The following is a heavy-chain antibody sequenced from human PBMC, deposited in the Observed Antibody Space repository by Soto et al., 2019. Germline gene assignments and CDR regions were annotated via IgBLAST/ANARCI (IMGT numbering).Heavy chain of an antibody. CDR1: GFTFSSYG. Sequence: EVQLLESGGGLVQPGGSLRLSCAASGFTFSSYGMTWVRQAPGKGLEWVSAISDSGGTTYYADSVRGRFTIARDNSKNTLYLQMNSLRAEDTAVYYSAQYCSGCTCGHWGQGTLVTVSS. D-gene: IGHD2-15*01. CDR3: AQYCSGCTCGH. CDR2: ISDSGGTT. J-gene: IGHJ4*02. V-gene: IGHV3-23*01.